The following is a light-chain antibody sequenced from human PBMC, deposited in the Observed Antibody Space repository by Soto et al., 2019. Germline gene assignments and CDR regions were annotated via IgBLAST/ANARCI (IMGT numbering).Light chain of an antibody. CDR3: HQTYDSPYT. J-gene: IGKJ2*01. CDR1: QTVTTY. Sequence: DIQMTTSPSSLSASVGDRVTITCRASQTVTTYLHWYQKKPGKAPRLLIFAASSLPSGLPSRFRGSRSVTDLTLTISGLQPEASATSYCHQTYDSPYTFGPGAKVEV. V-gene: IGKV1-39*01. CDR2: AAS.